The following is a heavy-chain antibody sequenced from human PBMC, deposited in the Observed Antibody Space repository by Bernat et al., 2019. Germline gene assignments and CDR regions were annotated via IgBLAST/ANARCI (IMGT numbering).Heavy chain of an antibody. CDR2: ISWNSGSI. Sequence: EVQLVESGGVVVQPGGSLRLSYAASGFTFDDYAMHWVRQAPGKGLEWVSGISWNSGSIGYADSVKGRFTISRDNAKNSLYLQMNSLRAEDTAVYYCAKVWGGSQATYYFDYWGQGTLVTVSS. D-gene: IGHD3-16*01. J-gene: IGHJ4*02. CDR3: AKVWGGSQATYYFDY. V-gene: IGHV3-9*01. CDR1: GFTFDDYA.